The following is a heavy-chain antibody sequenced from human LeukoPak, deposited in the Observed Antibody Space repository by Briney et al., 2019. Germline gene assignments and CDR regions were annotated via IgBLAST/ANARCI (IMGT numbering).Heavy chain of an antibody. CDR3: AHKTLGSSWYFPFDY. CDR2: IYWNDEK. Sequence: ESGPTLVNPTQTLTLTCTFSGFSLGTRGVGVGWIRQPPGKALEWLSLIYWNDEKPYSPSLKSRLAITKDTSKNQVVLTMTNMDPVDTATYYCAHKTLGSSWYFPFDYWGQGTLVTVSS. V-gene: IGHV2-5*01. D-gene: IGHD6-13*01. CDR1: GFSLGTRGVG. J-gene: IGHJ4*02.